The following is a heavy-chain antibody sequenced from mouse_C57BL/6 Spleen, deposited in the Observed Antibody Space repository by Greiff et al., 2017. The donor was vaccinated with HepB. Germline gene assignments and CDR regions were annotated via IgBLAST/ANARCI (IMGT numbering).Heavy chain of an antibody. CDR2: ISDGGSYT. D-gene: IGHD2-12*01. J-gene: IGHJ4*01. Sequence: EVQVVESGGGLVKPGGSLKLSCAASGFTFSSYAMSWVRQTPEKRLEWVATISDGGSYTYYPDNVKGRFTISRDNAKNNLYLQMSHLKSEDTAMYYCARDSYSCYAMDYWGQGTSVTVSS. CDR3: ARDSYSCYAMDY. CDR1: GFTFSSYA. V-gene: IGHV5-4*01.